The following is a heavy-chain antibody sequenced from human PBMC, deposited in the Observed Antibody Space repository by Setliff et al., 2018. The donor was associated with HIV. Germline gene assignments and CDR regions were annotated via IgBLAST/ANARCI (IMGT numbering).Heavy chain of an antibody. J-gene: IGHJ5*02. D-gene: IGHD3-10*01. CDR2: IYRSGTT. Sequence: PSETLSLTCTIFGGSVSNYRWSWIRQPAGRGLEWIGRIYRSGTTDYKPSLKSRVSMSLGTSRNQFSLKLTYVTAEDTAVYYCARDRHYSGLGSYGPWGPGMLVTVAS. CDR3: ARDRHYSGLGSYGP. V-gene: IGHV4-4*07. CDR1: GGSVSNYR.